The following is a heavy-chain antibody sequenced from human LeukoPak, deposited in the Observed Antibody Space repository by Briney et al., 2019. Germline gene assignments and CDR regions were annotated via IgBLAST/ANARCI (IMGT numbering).Heavy chain of an antibody. V-gene: IGHV4-59*01. Sequence: PSETLSLTCTVSGGSISSYYWSWIRQPPGKGLEWIGYIYYSGSTNYNPSLKSRVTISVDTSKNQFSLKLSSVTAADTAVYYCARDHDGSGWHDYWGQGTLVTVPS. CDR3: ARDHDGSGWHDY. J-gene: IGHJ4*02. CDR2: IYYSGST. D-gene: IGHD6-19*01. CDR1: GGSISSYY.